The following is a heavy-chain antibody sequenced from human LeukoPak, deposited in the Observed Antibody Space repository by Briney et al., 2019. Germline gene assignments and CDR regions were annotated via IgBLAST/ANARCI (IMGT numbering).Heavy chain of an antibody. CDR1: GGSISSGDYY. J-gene: IGHJ5*01. CDR3: ARAGLSGYSYGYDWFDS. Sequence: SETLSLTCTVSGGSISSGDYYWSWIRQPPGKGLEWIASIYYSGCSYYNPSVQSRVTISVDTSRNQFSLKVTSVTAADTAVYYCARAGLSGYSYGYDWFDSWGQGTLVTVSS. D-gene: IGHD5-18*01. CDR2: IYYSGCS. V-gene: IGHV4-39*07.